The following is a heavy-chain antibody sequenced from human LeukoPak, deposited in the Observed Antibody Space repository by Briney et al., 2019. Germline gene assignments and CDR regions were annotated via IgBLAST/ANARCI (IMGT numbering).Heavy chain of an antibody. D-gene: IGHD3-3*01. J-gene: IGHJ4*02. CDR1: GFTVSSNY. V-gene: IGHV3-53*04. Sequence: GGSLRLSCAASGFTVSSNYMSWVRQAPGKGLEWVSVIYSGGSTYYGDSVKGRFTISRHNSKNTLYLQMNSLRAEDTAVYYCARDSGSAYYGVDFWGQGTLVTVSS. CDR3: ARDSGSAYYGVDF. CDR2: IYSGGST.